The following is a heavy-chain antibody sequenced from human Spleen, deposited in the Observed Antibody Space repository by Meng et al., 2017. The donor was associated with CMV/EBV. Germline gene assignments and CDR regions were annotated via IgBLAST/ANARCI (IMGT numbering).Heavy chain of an antibody. D-gene: IGHD1-26*01. J-gene: IGHJ4*02. V-gene: IGHV3-15*01. Sequence: SGFTFTTTHMNWVRQAPGKGLEWVGRIKTKTDGATTDYAAPVKGRFTISRDNSRNTLYLQLTSLRAEDTAMYYCAKEQGVGATTYFDYWGQGVLVTVSS. CDR3: AKEQGVGATTYFDY. CDR1: GFTFTTTH. CDR2: IKTKTDGATT.